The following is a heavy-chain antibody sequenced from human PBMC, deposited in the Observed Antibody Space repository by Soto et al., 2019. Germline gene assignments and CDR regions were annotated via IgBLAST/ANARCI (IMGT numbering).Heavy chain of an antibody. CDR1: GGSISSYY. CDR2: INYSGRT. J-gene: IGHJ4*02. V-gene: IGHV4-39*01. CDR3: ARHFGNYGDWAFDF. Sequence: SETLSLTCTVSGGSISSYYWAWIRQPPGKGLEWIATINYSGRTYYNPSLRSRVTISVDTSRDQFSLNLNSVTAADTAVYYCARHFGNYGDWAFDFRGQGTPVTVSS. D-gene: IGHD4-17*01.